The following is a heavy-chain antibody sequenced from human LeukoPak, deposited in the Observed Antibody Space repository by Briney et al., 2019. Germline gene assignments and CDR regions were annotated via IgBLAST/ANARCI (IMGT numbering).Heavy chain of an antibody. CDR2: IYYSGST. D-gene: IGHD6-13*01. V-gene: IGHV4-39*01. J-gene: IGHJ4*02. Sequence: SETLSLTCTVSGASFSSSTYYWGWIRQPPGKGLEWIGSIYYSGSTYYNPSLKSRVTMSVDTTKNQFSLKLSSVTAADTAVYYCARHAGGISATGTRPFDYWGQGTLVTVSS. CDR3: ARHAGGISATGTRPFDY. CDR1: GASFSSSTYY.